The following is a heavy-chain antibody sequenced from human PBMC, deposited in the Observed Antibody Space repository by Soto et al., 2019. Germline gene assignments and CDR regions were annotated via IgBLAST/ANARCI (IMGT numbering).Heavy chain of an antibody. V-gene: IGHV4-39*01. D-gene: IGHD6-19*01. CDR1: GGSISNVGHY. CDR2: IYYSGST. CDR3: ARHRWLVGNWFDP. J-gene: IGHJ5*02. Sequence: PSETLSLTCTVSGGSISNVGHYWGWIRQPPGKGLEWIGSIYYSGSTFYNPSLKSRVTLSVATSNNSFSLTLSSVTAADTAVYYCARHRWLVGNWFDPWGQGTLVTVSS.